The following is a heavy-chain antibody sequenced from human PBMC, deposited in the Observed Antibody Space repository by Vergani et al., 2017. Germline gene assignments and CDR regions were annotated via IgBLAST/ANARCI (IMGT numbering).Heavy chain of an antibody. CDR1: RYTFTSYY. J-gene: IGHJ5*02. V-gene: IGHV1-46*01. CDR3: ARNSRYCSSTSCYVGGDWFDP. D-gene: IGHD2-2*01. Sequence: VQLVESGAEVKKPGPSVKVSCKASRYTFTSYYMHWVRQAPAQGLEWMGIINPNGGSTSYAQKSQGRVTMTRDTSTSTVYMELSRLRSEDTAVYYCARNSRYCSSTSCYVGGDWFDPWGQGTLVTVSS. CDR2: INPNGGST.